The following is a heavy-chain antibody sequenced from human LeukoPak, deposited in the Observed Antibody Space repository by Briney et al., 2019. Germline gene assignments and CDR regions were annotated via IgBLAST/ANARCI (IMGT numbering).Heavy chain of an antibody. CDR1: GGSISSGGYY. CDR3: ARASRSRLLHPFDP. D-gene: IGHD3-3*01. CDR2: IYHSGST. V-gene: IGHV4-30-2*01. Sequence: SQTLSLTCTVSGGSISSGGYYWSWIRQPPGKGLEWIGYIYHSGSTYYNPSLKSRVTISVDRSKNQFSLKLSSVTAADTAVYYCARASRSRLLHPFDPWGQGTLVTVSS. J-gene: IGHJ5*02.